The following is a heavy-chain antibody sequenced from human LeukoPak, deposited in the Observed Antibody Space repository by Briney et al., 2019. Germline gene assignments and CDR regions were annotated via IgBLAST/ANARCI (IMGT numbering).Heavy chain of an antibody. V-gene: IGHV1-2*02. CDR2: INPNSGGT. J-gene: IGHJ5*02. Sequence: ASVKVSCKASGYTFTGYYMHWVRQAPGQGLEWMGGINPNSGGTNYAQKFQGRVTMTRDTSISIAYMELSRLRSDDTAVYYCARGPMVRGVNLAEWFDPWGQGTLVTVSS. CDR3: ARGPMVRGVNLAEWFDP. CDR1: GYTFTGYY. D-gene: IGHD3-10*01.